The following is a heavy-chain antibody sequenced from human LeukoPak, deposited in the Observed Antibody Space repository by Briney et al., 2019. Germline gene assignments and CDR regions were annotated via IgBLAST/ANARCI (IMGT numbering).Heavy chain of an antibody. J-gene: IGHJ3*02. CDR1: GGSISSYY. CDR3: ARDVGAGRDGYNDAFDI. D-gene: IGHD5-24*01. Sequence: SETLSLTCTVSGGSISSYYWSWIRQPAGKGLEWIGRIYTSGSTNYNPSLKSRVSMSVDTSKNQFSLKLSSVTAADTAVYYCARDVGAGRDGYNDAFDIWGQGTMVTVSS. V-gene: IGHV4-4*07. CDR2: IYTSGST.